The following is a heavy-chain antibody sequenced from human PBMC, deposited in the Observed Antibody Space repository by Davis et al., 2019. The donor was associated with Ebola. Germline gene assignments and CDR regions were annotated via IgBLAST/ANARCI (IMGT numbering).Heavy chain of an antibody. CDR1: GYSFTSYW. CDR2: IYPGDSDT. J-gene: IGHJ4*02. V-gene: IGHV5-51*01. D-gene: IGHD1-1*01. CDR3: ARATTGTLNPYYFDY. Sequence: GESLKISCKGSGYSFTSYWIGWVRQMPGKGLEWMGIIYPGDSDTRYSPSFQGQVTISADRSITTAYLQWSSLKASDTAIYYCARATTGTLNPYYFDYWGQGTLVTVSS.